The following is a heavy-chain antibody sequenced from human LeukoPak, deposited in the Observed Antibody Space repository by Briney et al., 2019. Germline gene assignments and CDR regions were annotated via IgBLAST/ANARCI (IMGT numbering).Heavy chain of an antibody. V-gene: IGHV3-11*04. CDR1: GFTFSDYY. J-gene: IGHJ6*03. CDR3: ARAGELRYMDV. Sequence: PGGSLRLSCAASGFTFSDYYKSWIRQAPGKGLEWVSTIKGTGLTTYYADSVKGRFTISRDNAKNSLFLQMSSLRADDTAIYYCARAGELRYMDVWGKGTAVTVSS. D-gene: IGHD3-16*01. CDR2: IKGTGLTT.